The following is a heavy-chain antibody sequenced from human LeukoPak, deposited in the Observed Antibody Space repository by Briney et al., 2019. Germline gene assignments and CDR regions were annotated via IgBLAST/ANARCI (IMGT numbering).Heavy chain of an antibody. J-gene: IGHJ4*02. CDR1: GFTFSDYY. Sequence: GGSLRLSCAASGFTFSDYYMSWIRQAPGKGLEWASYISSSGSTKYYADSVKGRFTISRDNAKNSLYLQMNSLRAEDTAVYYCARDRPGERVDYWGQGTLVTVSS. CDR2: ISSSGSTK. V-gene: IGHV3-11*01. D-gene: IGHD6-6*01. CDR3: ARDRPGERVDY.